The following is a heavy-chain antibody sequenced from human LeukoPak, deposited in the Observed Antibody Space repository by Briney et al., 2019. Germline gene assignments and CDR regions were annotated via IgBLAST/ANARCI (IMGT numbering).Heavy chain of an antibody. V-gene: IGHV3-74*01. D-gene: IGHD6-6*01. CDR1: GFTFSSYW. J-gene: IGHJ4*02. CDR3: ARDRSSSSDY. Sequence: GGSLRLSCAASGFTFSSYWMHWVRQAPGKGLGWVSRIISDGSSTSYADSVKGRLTISRDNAKNTLYLQMNSLRAEDTAVYYCARDRSSSSDYWGQGTLVTVSS. CDR2: IISDGSST.